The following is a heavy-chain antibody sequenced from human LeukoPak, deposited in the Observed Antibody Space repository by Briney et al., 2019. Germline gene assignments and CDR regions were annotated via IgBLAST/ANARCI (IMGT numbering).Heavy chain of an antibody. CDR1: GFTFSSYS. Sequence: GGSLRPSCAASGFTFSSYSMNWVRQAPGKGLEWVSSISSSSSYIYYADSVKGRFTISRDNAKNSLYLQMNSLRAEDTAVYYCARELLEQQLVFDYWGQGTLVTVSS. CDR2: ISSSSSYI. V-gene: IGHV3-21*01. D-gene: IGHD6-13*01. J-gene: IGHJ4*02. CDR3: ARELLEQQLVFDY.